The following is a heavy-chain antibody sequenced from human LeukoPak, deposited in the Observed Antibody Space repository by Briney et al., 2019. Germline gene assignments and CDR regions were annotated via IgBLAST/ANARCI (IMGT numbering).Heavy chain of an antibody. Sequence: GGSLRLSCAASGLTFSSYSMNWVRQAPGKGLEWVSYISSSGSTIYYADSVKGRFTISRDNAKNSLYLQMNSLRAEDTAVYYCAELGITMIGGVWGKGTTVTVSS. CDR3: AELGITMIGGV. D-gene: IGHD3-10*02. J-gene: IGHJ6*04. CDR1: GLTFSSYS. CDR2: ISSSGSTI. V-gene: IGHV3-48*04.